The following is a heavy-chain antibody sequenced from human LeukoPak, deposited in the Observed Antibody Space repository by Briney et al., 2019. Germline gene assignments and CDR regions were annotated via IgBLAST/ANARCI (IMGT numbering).Heavy chain of an antibody. CDR1: GFTFSSYG. CDR3: ARDTGSGWPHY. Sequence: PGRSLRLSCAASGFTFSSYGMHWVRQAPGKGLEWVAVIWHDGSNKYYADSVKGRFTISRDNSKNTLYLQMNSLRAEDTAVYYCARDTGSGWPHYWGQGTLVTVSS. CDR2: IWHDGSNK. V-gene: IGHV3-33*01. D-gene: IGHD6-19*01. J-gene: IGHJ4*02.